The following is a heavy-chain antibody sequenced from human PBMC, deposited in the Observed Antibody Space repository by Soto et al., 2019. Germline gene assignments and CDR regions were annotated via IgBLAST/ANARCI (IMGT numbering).Heavy chain of an antibody. J-gene: IGHJ3*02. Sequence: EVQLEESGGDLVQPGGSLRLSCAASGFTLSAYWMTWVRQAPGKGLEWVANINRDGSKKSYLACVRGLFTISRDNVGNSLYLQMDSLRADDTALYYCARDVSPVSSSLYLEAFDIWGQGTMVTVSS. CDR3: ARDVSPVSSSLYLEAFDI. D-gene: IGHD6-13*01. CDR1: GFTLSAYW. CDR2: INRDGSKK. V-gene: IGHV3-7*05.